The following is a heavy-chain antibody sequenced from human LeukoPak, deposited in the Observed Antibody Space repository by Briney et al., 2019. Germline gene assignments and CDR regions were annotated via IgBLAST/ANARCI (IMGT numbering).Heavy chain of an antibody. J-gene: IGHJ4*02. CDR3: AKALAVAGQKYYVDY. Sequence: GRSLRLSCAASGFTFSSYAMSWVRHAPGKGLERVSATTGSGGSTYYADSVKGRFTISRDNSKNTLSLQMYSLRAEDTAVDYCAKALAVAGQKYYVDYWGQGALVTVAS. CDR1: GFTFSSYA. CDR2: TTGSGGST. D-gene: IGHD6-19*01. V-gene: IGHV3-23*01.